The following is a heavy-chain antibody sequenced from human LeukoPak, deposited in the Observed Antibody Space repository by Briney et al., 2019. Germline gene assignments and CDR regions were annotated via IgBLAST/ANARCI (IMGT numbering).Heavy chain of an antibody. CDR1: GFTFSSCG. CDR3: AKDEWYSSGWYLDY. Sequence: GGSLRLSCAASGFTFSSCGMHWVRQTPGKGLEWVAFIRSDGSTKYYADSVKGRFTISRDNSRNTLYLQMNSLRAEDTAVYYCAKDEWYSSGWYLDYWGQGTLVTVSS. J-gene: IGHJ4*02. D-gene: IGHD6-19*01. V-gene: IGHV3-30*02. CDR2: IRSDGSTK.